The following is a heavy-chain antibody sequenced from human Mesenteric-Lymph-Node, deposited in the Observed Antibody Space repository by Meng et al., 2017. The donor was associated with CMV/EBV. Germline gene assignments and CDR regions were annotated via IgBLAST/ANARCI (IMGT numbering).Heavy chain of an antibody. CDR1: GFTFSTYT. CDR3: AKEGLTGTNGDY. CDR2: IRYDGSNK. J-gene: IGHJ4*02. Sequence: GESLKISCAASGFTFSTYTMNWVRQAPGKGLEWVTFIRYDGSNKYYADSVKGRFTISRDNSKNTVYLQMNSLRGEDTAVYYCAKEGLTGTNGDYWGQGTLVTVSS. D-gene: IGHD1-7*01. V-gene: IGHV3-30*02.